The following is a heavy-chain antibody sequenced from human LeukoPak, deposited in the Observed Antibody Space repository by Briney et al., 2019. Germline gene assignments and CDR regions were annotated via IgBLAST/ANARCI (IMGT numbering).Heavy chain of an antibody. V-gene: IGHV4-59*12. D-gene: IGHD3-3*01. CDR3: AREEHDFWSGSSNWFDP. CDR2: IYYSGST. CDR1: GGSISNYY. J-gene: IGHJ5*02. Sequence: KPSETLSLTCTVSGGSISNYYWSWIRQSPVKGLEWIGFIYYSGSTNYNPSLKSRVTISVDTSKNQFSLKLSSVTAADTAVYYCAREEHDFWSGSSNWFDPWGQGTLVTVSS.